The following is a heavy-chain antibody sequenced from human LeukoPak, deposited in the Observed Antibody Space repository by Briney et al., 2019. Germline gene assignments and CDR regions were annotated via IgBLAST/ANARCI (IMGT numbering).Heavy chain of an antibody. J-gene: IGHJ5*02. D-gene: IGHD6-13*01. V-gene: IGHV4-4*02. Sequence: SETLSLTCAVSGGSISSSNWWSWVRQPPGKGLEWIGEIYHSGSTNYNPSLKSRVTISVDKSKNQFSLKLSSVTAADTAVYYCASCQPLVRNWFDPWGQGTLVTVSS. CDR1: GGSISSSNW. CDR2: IYHSGST. CDR3: ASCQPLVRNWFDP.